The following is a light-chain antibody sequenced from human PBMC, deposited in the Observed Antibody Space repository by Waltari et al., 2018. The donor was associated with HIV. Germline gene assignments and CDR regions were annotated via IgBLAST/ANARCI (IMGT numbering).Light chain of an antibody. CDR3: SSYAGTNNL. CDR1: SSDVGDYKY. CDR2: EVS. V-gene: IGLV2-8*01. J-gene: IGLJ2*01. Sequence: QSALTQPPSASGSPGQSVTISCTGTSSDVGDYKYVSWYQQHPGKAPTLMIYEVSKRPSGVPDRFSGSKSGNTASLTVSGLHAEDEADYYCSSYAGTNNLFGGGTKLTVL.